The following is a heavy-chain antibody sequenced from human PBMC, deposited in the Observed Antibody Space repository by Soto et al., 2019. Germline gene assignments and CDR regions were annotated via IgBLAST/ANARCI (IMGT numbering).Heavy chain of an antibody. Sequence: QVQLVQSGAEVKKPGSSVKVSCKASGGTFNSYTITWVRQAPGKGLEWMGRIIPILGLPNYAQKFHDRVTIAADKSTNTAYMELSSLRSEDTAVYYCAVVSRDYYDISGSTWFDPWGQGTLVIVSS. D-gene: IGHD3-22*01. J-gene: IGHJ5*02. CDR3: AVVSRDYYDISGSTWFDP. V-gene: IGHV1-69*02. CDR1: GGTFNSYT. CDR2: IIPILGLP.